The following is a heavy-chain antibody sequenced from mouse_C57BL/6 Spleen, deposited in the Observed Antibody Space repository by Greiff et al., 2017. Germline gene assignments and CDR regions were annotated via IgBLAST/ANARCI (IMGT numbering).Heavy chain of an antibody. CDR3: ASYGGGFYYFDY. Sequence: QVQLQQPGAELVMPGASVKLSCKASGYTFTSYWMHWVKQTPGQGLEWIADIDPSDSYTTYTQKFKGKSTLTVDKSSSTAYMQLSSLTSEDSGVYYCASYGGGFYYFDYWGQGTTLTVSS. J-gene: IGHJ2*01. CDR1: GYTFTSYW. V-gene: IGHV1-69*01. CDR2: IDPSDSYT. D-gene: IGHD1-1*01.